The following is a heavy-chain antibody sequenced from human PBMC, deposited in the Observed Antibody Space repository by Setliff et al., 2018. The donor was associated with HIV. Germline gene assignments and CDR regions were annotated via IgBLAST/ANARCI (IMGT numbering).Heavy chain of an antibody. CDR2: LYSGGST. J-gene: IGHJ3*01. D-gene: IGHD6-13*01. CDR1: GLTVSSNY. CDR3: ARDPGSKWTPHDAFDF. Sequence: AGGSLRLSCAASGLTVSSNYMSWVRQAPGKGLEWVSVLYSGGSTYYADSVKGRFTISRDNSKNTLYLQMNSLRPEDTVMYYCARDPGSKWTPHDAFDFWGQGTMVTVSS. V-gene: IGHV3-66*02.